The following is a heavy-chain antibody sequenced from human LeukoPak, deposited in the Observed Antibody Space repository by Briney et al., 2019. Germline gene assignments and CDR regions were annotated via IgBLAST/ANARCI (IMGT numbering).Heavy chain of an antibody. CDR2: IYSGGAT. V-gene: IGHV3-66*01. Sequence: GGSLRLSCAASGFTVSSAFMSWVRQPPGKGLEWVSLIYSGGATYYADSVKGRFTISRDSSNNTLYLQMNSLRGEDTAVYYCARDIAAAGILNSWGQGTLVTVSS. CDR3: ARDIAAAGILNS. CDR1: GFTVSSAF. J-gene: IGHJ5*02. D-gene: IGHD6-13*01.